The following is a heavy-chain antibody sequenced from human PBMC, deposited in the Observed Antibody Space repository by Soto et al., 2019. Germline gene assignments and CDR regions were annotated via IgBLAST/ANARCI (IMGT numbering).Heavy chain of an antibody. CDR2: VFHTGTT. V-gene: IGHV4-4*02. CDR1: GDSVSSPYY. D-gene: IGHD6-19*01. J-gene: IGHJ5*02. CDR3: ARSAGWYAIHA. Sequence: QVQLQESGPGLVKPSGTLSLTCAVSGDSVSSPYYWCWVRQPPGKGLEWIGEVFHTGTTSYNPSLRSRVTISMDKSINQFSLDLSSVPAAATAVDYCARSAGWYAIHAWGPGTLVIVSS.